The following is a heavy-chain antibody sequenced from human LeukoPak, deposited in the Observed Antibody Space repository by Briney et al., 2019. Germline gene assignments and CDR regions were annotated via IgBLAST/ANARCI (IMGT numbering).Heavy chain of an antibody. Sequence: SETLSLTCTVSGGSISSYYWSWIRQPPGKGLEWIGYIYYSGSTNYNPSLKSRVTISVDTSKNQFSLKLSSVTAADTAGYYCARSLFRGPIPGFWGQGTLVTVSS. D-gene: IGHD3-10*01. J-gene: IGHJ4*02. CDR1: GGSISSYY. CDR2: IYYSGST. CDR3: ARSLFRGPIPGF. V-gene: IGHV4-59*01.